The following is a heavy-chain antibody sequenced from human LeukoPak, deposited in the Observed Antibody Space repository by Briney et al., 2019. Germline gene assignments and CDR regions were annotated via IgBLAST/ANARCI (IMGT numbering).Heavy chain of an antibody. D-gene: IGHD1-26*01. CDR2: MNPNSGNT. J-gene: IGHJ4*02. CDR1: GYTFTSYD. Sequence: ASVKVSCKASGYTFTSYDINWVRPATGQGLEWMGWMNPNSGNTGYAKKFKGRVTMTRNTSISTAYMELSSLRSEDTAVYYCARGYSGSYPGEATNDYWGQGTLVTVSS. V-gene: IGHV1-8*01. CDR3: ARGYSGSYPGEATNDY.